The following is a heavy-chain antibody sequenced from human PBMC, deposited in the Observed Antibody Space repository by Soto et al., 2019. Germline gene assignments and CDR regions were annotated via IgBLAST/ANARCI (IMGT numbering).Heavy chain of an antibody. CDR3: ARAEGSIGYYFDY. CDR1: GGSISSGGYY. Sequence: SETLSLTCTVSGGSISSGGYYWSWIRQHPGKGLEWIGYIYYSGSTYYNPSLKSRVTISVDTSKNQFSLKLSSVTAADTAVYYCARAEGSIGYYFDYWGQGTLVTVSS. J-gene: IGHJ4*02. V-gene: IGHV4-31*03. CDR2: IYYSGST. D-gene: IGHD3-10*01.